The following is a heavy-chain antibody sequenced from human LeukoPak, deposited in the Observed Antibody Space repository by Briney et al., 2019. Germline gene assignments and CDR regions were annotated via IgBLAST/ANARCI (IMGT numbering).Heavy chain of an antibody. Sequence: GASVKASCKASGGTFSSYAISWVRQAPGQGLEWMGGIIPIFGTANYAQKFQGRVTITADESTSTAYMELSSLTSEDTAVYYCARGRWGYNILTGYSNDAFDIWGQGTMVTVSS. J-gene: IGHJ3*02. CDR3: ARGRWGYNILTGYSNDAFDI. CDR1: GGTFSSYA. D-gene: IGHD3-9*01. CDR2: IIPIFGTA. V-gene: IGHV1-69*13.